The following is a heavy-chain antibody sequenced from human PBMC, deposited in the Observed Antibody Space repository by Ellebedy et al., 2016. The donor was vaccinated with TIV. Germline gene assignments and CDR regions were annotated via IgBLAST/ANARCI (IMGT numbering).Heavy chain of an antibody. V-gene: IGHV3-30-3*01. CDR2: ISYDGSNK. Sequence: GGSLRLSXAASGFTFSSYAMHWVHQAPGKGLEWVAVISYDGSNKYYADSVKGRFTISRDNSKNTLYLQMNSLRAEDTAVYYCARELGEMATENAFDIWGQGTMVTVSS. CDR1: GFTFSSYA. D-gene: IGHD5-24*01. CDR3: ARELGEMATENAFDI. J-gene: IGHJ3*02.